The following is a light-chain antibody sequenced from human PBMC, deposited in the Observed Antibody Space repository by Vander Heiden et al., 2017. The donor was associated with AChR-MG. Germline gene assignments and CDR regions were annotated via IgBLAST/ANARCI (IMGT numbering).Light chain of an antibody. J-gene: IGKJ1*01. CDR3: QQYGSSPPWT. CDR1: QSVASNY. V-gene: IGKV3-20*01. CDR2: GAS. Sequence: EIVLTQSPGTLSLSPGERATLSCRASQSVASNYLAWYQQKPGQAPRLLISGASSRATGIPDRFSGSGSGTDFTLTISRLEPEDFAVYYCQQYGSSPPWTFGQGTKVEIQ.